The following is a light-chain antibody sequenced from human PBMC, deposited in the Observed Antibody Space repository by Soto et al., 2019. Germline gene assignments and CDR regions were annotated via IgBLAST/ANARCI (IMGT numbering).Light chain of an antibody. Sequence: SYELTQPLSVSVALGQTARITCGGNNIGSKNVHWYQQKPGQAPVLVIYRDSNRPSGVPDRFSGSKSGNTASLTVSGLQAEDEADYYCSSYAGSNKGVFGTGTKLTVL. CDR2: RDS. J-gene: IGLJ1*01. CDR3: SSYAGSNKGV. V-gene: IGLV3-9*01. CDR1: NIGSKN.